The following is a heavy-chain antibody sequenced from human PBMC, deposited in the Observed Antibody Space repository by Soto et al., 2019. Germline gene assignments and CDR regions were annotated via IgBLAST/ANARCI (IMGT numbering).Heavy chain of an antibody. CDR2: ISSTSNYI. D-gene: IGHD4-17*01. CDR3: TRDKGQYDDFSIDY. V-gene: IGHV3-21*01. Sequence: EVQLVEAGGGLVKPGGSLRLSCAASGFTFRSYSIYWVRQAPGKELEWVSSISSTSNYIYYADSVKGRFTISRDNARESVFLQMNSLRAEDTAVYYCTRDKGQYDDFSIDYWGQGTLVTVSS. CDR1: GFTFRSYS. J-gene: IGHJ4*02.